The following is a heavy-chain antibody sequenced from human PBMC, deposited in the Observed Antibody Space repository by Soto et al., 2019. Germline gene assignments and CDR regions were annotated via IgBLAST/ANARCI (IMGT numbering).Heavy chain of an antibody. V-gene: IGHV4-30-2*01. Sequence: SETLSLTCAVSGGSISSGGYSWSWIRQPPGKGLEWIGYIYHSGSTYYNPSLKSRVTISVDRSKNQFSLKLSSVTAADTAVYYCARASWMGNYYDSSGYLRTDAFDLWGQGTMVT. J-gene: IGHJ3*01. CDR3: ARASWMGNYYDSSGYLRTDAFDL. D-gene: IGHD3-22*01. CDR2: IYHSGST. CDR1: GGSISSGGYS.